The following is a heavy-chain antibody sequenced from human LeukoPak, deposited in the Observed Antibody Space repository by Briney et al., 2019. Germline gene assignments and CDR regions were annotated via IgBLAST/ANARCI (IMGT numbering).Heavy chain of an antibody. J-gene: IGHJ4*02. CDR1: GFTFNSYG. Sequence: PGGSLRLSCAASGFTFNSYGMLWVRQAPGKGLEWVAFISYDGTNKYYADSVKGRFTISRDNSMNTLYLQMDSLRAEDTAVYYCANSRCTSSCLPLWNWGQGTLVTVSS. D-gene: IGHD6-13*01. CDR3: ANSRCTSSCLPLWN. CDR2: ISYDGTNK. V-gene: IGHV3-30*18.